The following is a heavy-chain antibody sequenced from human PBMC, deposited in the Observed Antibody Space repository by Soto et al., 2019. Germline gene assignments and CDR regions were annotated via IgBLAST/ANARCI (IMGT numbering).Heavy chain of an antibody. V-gene: IGHV2-70*01. CDR3: ARITSTETGYYYYYGMDV. Sequence: SGPTLVNPTQTLTLTCTFSGFSLSTSGMCVSWIRQPPGKALEWLALIDWDDDKYYSTSLKTRLTISKDTSKNQVVLTMTNMDPVDTATYYCARITSTETGYYYYYGMDVWGQGTTVTVSS. CDR1: GFSLSTSGMC. CDR2: IDWDDDK. J-gene: IGHJ6*02. D-gene: IGHD1-1*01.